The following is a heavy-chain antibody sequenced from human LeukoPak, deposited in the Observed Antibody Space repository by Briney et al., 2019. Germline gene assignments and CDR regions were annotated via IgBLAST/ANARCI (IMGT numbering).Heavy chain of an antibody. CDR1: GGSINYDY. CDR3: ATLRGASTAVFDS. J-gene: IGHJ4*02. CDR2: IHYSGAT. Sequence: PSETLSLTCTVSGGSINYDYWSWIRQSPGKGLEWIGYIHYSGATNYSPSLNSRVTISVDTSKNQFSLKLSSVTAADTALYYCATLRGASTAVFDSWGRGTLVTVSS. V-gene: IGHV4-59*08. D-gene: IGHD2-21*02.